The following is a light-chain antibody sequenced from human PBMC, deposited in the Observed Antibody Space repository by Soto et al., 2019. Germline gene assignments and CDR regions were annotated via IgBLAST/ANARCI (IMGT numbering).Light chain of an antibody. J-gene: IGKJ4*01. Sequence: EIVMTQYPATLALSPGERATLSCRASQSVSSNLAWYQQKPGQAPRLLIYGASTRATGIPARFSGSGSGTEFTLTISSLQAEDFAVYYCQQYNNWPHLTFGGGTKVDIK. CDR1: QSVSSN. CDR3: QQYNNWPHLT. V-gene: IGKV3-15*01. CDR2: GAS.